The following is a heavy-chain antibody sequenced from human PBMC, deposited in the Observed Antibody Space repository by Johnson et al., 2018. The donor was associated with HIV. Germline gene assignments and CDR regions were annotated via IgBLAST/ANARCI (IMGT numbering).Heavy chain of an antibody. V-gene: IGHV3-33*08. J-gene: IGHJ3*02. D-gene: IGHD2-15*01. CDR2: IRYDGSNK. CDR1: GFTFSSYA. CDR3: AREIRVCSGGTCYSDAFDI. Sequence: QVQLVESGGGVVQPGRSLRLSCAASGFTFSSYAMHWVRQAPGKGLEWVAFIRYDGSNKYYADSVKGRFTISRDNSKNTLYLQMNSLRAEDTALYYCAREIRVCSGGTCYSDAFDIWGQGTMVTVSS.